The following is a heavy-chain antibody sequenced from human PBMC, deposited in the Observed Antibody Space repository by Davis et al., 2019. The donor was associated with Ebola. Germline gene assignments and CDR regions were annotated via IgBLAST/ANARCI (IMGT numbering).Heavy chain of an antibody. CDR1: GFTFSSYA. Sequence: GESLKISCAASGFTFSSYAMHWVRQAPGKGLEWVAVIWYDGSNKYYADSVKGRFTISRDNAKNSLYLQMNSLRAEDTAVYYCARGGDAFDIWGQGTMVTVSS. CDR3: ARGGDAFDI. V-gene: IGHV3-33*08. J-gene: IGHJ3*02. CDR2: IWYDGSNK. D-gene: IGHD3-16*01.